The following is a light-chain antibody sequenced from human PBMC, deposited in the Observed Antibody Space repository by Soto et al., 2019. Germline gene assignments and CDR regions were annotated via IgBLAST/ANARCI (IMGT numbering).Light chain of an antibody. V-gene: IGKV1-5*03. CDR3: QQYETYSGT. CDR1: QIINTW. Sequence: DIQMTQSPSSLFASVGDRVTITCRASQIINTWLAWYQQRPGKAPKLLIYRASNLVNGVPSRFSGSGSGTEFTLTISSLQPDDFSIYYCQQYETYSGTFGPGTKVDV. CDR2: RAS. J-gene: IGKJ3*01.